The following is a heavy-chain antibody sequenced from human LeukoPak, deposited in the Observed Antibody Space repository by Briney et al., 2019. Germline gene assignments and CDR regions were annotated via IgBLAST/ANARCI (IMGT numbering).Heavy chain of an antibody. D-gene: IGHD6-13*01. J-gene: IGHJ3*02. CDR3: AREKDSSSAFDI. V-gene: IGHV1-2*02. CDR2: INPNSGGT. CDR1: GYTFTGYY. Sequence: ASVKVSCKASGYTFTGYYMHWVRQAPGQGLEWMGWINPNSGGTNYAQKFQGRVTMTRDTSISTAYMELSRLRSDDTAVYYCAREKDSSSAFDIWGQGTMVTVSS.